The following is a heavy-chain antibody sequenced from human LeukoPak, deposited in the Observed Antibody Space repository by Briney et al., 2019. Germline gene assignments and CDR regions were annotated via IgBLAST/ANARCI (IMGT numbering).Heavy chain of an antibody. D-gene: IGHD3-3*01. CDR1: GYTFTSYD. V-gene: IGHV1-8*03. Sequence: VASVKVSCKASGYTFTSYDINWVRQATGQGLEWMGWMNPNSGNTVYAQKFQGRVTITRNTSISTAYMELSSLRSEDTAVYYCARGGITDYYYYYMDVWGKGTTVTVSS. J-gene: IGHJ6*03. CDR2: MNPNSGNT. CDR3: ARGGITDYYYYYMDV.